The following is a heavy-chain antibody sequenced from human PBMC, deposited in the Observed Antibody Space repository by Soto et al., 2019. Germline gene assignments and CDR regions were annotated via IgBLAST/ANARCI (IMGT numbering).Heavy chain of an antibody. V-gene: IGHV4-39*01. J-gene: IGHJ4*02. CDR2: IYYSGST. D-gene: IGHD1-26*01. CDR1: GGSISSSSYY. Sequence: SETLSLTCTVSGGSISSSSYYWGWIRQPPGKGLEWIGSIYYSGSTYYNPSLKSRVTISVDTSKNQFSLKLSSVTAADTAVYYCARSDFIVGARVTDYWGQGTLVTVSS. CDR3: ARSDFIVGARVTDY.